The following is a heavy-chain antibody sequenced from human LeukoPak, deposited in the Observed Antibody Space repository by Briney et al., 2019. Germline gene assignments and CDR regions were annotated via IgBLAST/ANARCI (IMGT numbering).Heavy chain of an antibody. CDR1: GYTFTSYD. CDR2: MNPNSGNT. J-gene: IGHJ6*02. Sequence: GASVKVSCKASGYTFTSYDINWVRQATGRGLEWMGWMNPNSGNTGYAQKFQGRVTMTRNTSISTAYMELSSLRSEDTAVYYCARAATMVRGVIRYYYYYGMDVWGQGTTVTVSS. D-gene: IGHD3-10*01. V-gene: IGHV1-8*01. CDR3: ARAATMVRGVIRYYYYYGMDV.